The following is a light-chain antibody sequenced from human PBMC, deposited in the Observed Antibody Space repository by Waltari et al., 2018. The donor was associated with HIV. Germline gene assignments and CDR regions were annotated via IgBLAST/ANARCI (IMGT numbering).Light chain of an antibody. CDR2: EVS. Sequence: QSALTQPASVSGSPGQSITISCTGTSHDVAGYNYVSWYQQHPGKAPKLMIYEVSNRPSGVSNRFSGSKSGNTASLTISGLQAEDEADYYCSSYTSSSTVVFGGGTKLTVL. J-gene: IGLJ2*01. V-gene: IGLV2-14*01. CDR3: SSYTSSSTVV. CDR1: SHDVAGYNY.